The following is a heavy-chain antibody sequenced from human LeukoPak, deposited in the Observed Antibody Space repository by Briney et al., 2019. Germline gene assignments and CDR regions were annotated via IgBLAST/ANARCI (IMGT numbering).Heavy chain of an antibody. D-gene: IGHD5-12*01. Sequence: NPSETLSLTCTVSGGSISSGGYYWSWIRQHPGKGLEWIGYIYYSGSTYYNPSLKSRVTISVDTSKNQFSLKLSSVTAADTAVYYCARVSRIVATIYFDYWGQGTLVTVSS. CDR2: IYYSGST. CDR1: GGSISSGGYY. J-gene: IGHJ4*02. CDR3: ARVSRIVATIYFDY. V-gene: IGHV4-31*03.